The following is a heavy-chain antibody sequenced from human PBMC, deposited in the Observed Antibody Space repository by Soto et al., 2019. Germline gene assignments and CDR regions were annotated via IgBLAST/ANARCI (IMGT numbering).Heavy chain of an antibody. V-gene: IGHV4-4*02. CDR3: ARDYYGSGSPFAERWFDP. CDR2: IYHSGST. CDR1: GGSISSSKW. D-gene: IGHD3-10*01. Sequence: SETLSLTCAVSGGSISSSKWWSWVRQPPGKGLEWIGEIYHSGSTNYNPSLKSRVTISVDKSKNQFSLKLSSVTAADTAVYYCARDYYGSGSPFAERWFDPWGQGTLVTVSS. J-gene: IGHJ5*02.